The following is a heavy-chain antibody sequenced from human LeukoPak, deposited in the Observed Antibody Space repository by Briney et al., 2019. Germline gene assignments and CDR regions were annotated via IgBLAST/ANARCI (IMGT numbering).Heavy chain of an antibody. D-gene: IGHD4-17*01. V-gene: IGHV1-8*02. J-gene: IGHJ4*02. CDR2: MNPNSGNT. Sequence: ASVKVSCEASGYTFTSYAMNWVRQAPGQGLEWMGWMNPNSGNTGYAQKFQGRVTMTRNTSISTAYMELSSLRSEDTAVYYCARADGDLTYNYWGQGTLVTVSS. CDR3: ARADGDLTYNY. CDR1: GYTFTSYA.